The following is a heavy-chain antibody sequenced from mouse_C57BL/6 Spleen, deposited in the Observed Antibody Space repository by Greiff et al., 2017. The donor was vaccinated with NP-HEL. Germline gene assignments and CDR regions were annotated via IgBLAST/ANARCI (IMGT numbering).Heavy chain of an antibody. J-gene: IGHJ1*03. CDR1: GYSITSGYY. Sequence: VQLQQSGPGLVKPSQSLSLTCSVTGYSITSGYYWNWIRQFPGNKLEWMGYISYDGSNNYNPSLKNRISITRDTSKNQFFLKLNSVTTEDTATYYCAREGPYYGSSHWYFDVWGTGTTVTVSS. CDR2: ISYDGSN. CDR3: AREGPYYGSSHWYFDV. D-gene: IGHD1-1*01. V-gene: IGHV3-6*01.